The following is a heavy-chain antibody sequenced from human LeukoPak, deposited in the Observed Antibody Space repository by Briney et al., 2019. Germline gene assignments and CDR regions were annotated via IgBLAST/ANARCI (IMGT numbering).Heavy chain of an antibody. CDR2: IWYDGSNK. Sequence: GGSLRLSCAASGFTFSSYGMHWVRQAPGKGLEWVAVIWYDGSNKYYADSVKGRFTISRDNSKNTLYLQMNSLRAEDTAVYYCARDPLGSSWYYDYWGQRTLVTVSS. CDR3: ARDPLGSSWYYDY. D-gene: IGHD6-13*01. J-gene: IGHJ4*02. V-gene: IGHV3-33*01. CDR1: GFTFSSYG.